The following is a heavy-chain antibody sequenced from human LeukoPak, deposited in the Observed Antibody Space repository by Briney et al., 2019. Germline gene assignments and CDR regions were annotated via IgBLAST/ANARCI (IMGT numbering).Heavy chain of an antibody. CDR2: IKQDGSEK. J-gene: IGHJ4*02. CDR3: ARETKGSSWNDN. D-gene: IGHD6-13*01. CDR1: GFTFSSYW. Sequence: GGSLRLSCAASGFTFSSYWMTWFRQAPGKGLEWVANIKQDGSEKYYVDSVKGRFTISRDNAKNSLYLQMNSLRAEDTAVYYCARETKGSSWNDNWGQGTLVTVSS. V-gene: IGHV3-7*01.